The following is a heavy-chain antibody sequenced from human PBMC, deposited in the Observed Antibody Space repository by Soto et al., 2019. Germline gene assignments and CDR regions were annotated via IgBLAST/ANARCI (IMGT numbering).Heavy chain of an antibody. D-gene: IGHD6-6*01. Sequence: EVRLVESGGGLVKPGGSLRLSCAASGFNLSSHSMNWVRQAPGKGLEWVSCITSTGSFIYFADSVTGRFTISRDNAKNSLYLQMTSLRVEDTAVYYCARNEYASSSGAFDVWGQGTMVTVSS. CDR2: ITSTGSFI. CDR1: GFNLSSHS. J-gene: IGHJ3*01. V-gene: IGHV3-21*02. CDR3: ARNEYASSSGAFDV.